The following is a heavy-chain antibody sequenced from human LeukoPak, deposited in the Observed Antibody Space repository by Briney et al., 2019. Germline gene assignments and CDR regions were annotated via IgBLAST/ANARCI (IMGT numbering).Heavy chain of an antibody. CDR1: GFTFSSYA. Sequence: PGGSLRLSCAASGFTFSSYAMHWVRQAPGKGLEWVAVISYDGSNKYYADSVKGRFTISRDNSKNTLYPQMNSLRAEDTAVYYCARGAGDYWGQGTLVTVSS. V-gene: IGHV3-30*04. J-gene: IGHJ4*02. CDR2: ISYDGSNK. CDR3: ARGAGDY. D-gene: IGHD6-19*01.